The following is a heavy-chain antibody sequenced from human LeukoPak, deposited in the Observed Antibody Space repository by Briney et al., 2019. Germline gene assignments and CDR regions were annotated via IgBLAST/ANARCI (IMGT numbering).Heavy chain of an antibody. CDR1: GYTFTSYY. V-gene: IGHV1-46*01. D-gene: IGHD6-13*01. Sequence: GASVKVSCKASGYTFTSYYMHWVRQAPGQGLEWMGIINPSGGSTSYAQKFQGRVTMTRDTSTSTVYMELSSLRSEDTAVYYCARRRGVAAALRWFDPWGQGTLVTVSS. CDR2: INPSGGST. CDR3: ARRRGVAAALRWFDP. J-gene: IGHJ5*02.